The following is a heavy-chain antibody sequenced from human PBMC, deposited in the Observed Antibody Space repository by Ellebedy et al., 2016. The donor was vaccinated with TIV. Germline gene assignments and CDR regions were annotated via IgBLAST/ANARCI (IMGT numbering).Heavy chain of an antibody. CDR1: GGSFSGYY. CDR3: ARGKSGSYYAVDY. D-gene: IGHD1-26*01. Sequence: SQTLSLTCAVYGGSFSGYYWSWIRQPPGKGLEWIGEINHSGSTNYNPSLKSRVTISVDTSKNQFSLKLSSVTAADTAVYYCARGKSGSYYAVDYWGQGTLVTVSS. J-gene: IGHJ4*02. CDR2: INHSGST. V-gene: IGHV4-34*01.